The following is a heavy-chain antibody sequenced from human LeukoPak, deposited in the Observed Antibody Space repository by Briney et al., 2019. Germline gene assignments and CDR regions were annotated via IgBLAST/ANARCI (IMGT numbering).Heavy chain of an antibody. CDR2: IKNNGGTT. D-gene: IGHD3-16*01. CDR3: VKTMVTFGGIIRADAFDI. V-gene: IGHV3-64D*06. J-gene: IGHJ3*02. CDR1: GFTFSIYG. Sequence: GGSLRLLCSASGFTFSIYGTHWDRQAPGKGLEYLSDIKNNGGTTNYADSVKGRFTISRDKCKNTLYLQMSSLRAEDTAVYYGVKTMVTFGGIIRADAFDIWGRGTMVTVSS.